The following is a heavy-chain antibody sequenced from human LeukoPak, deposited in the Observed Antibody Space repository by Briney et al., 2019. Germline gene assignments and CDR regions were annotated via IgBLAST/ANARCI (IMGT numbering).Heavy chain of an antibody. D-gene: IGHD3-10*01. J-gene: IGHJ6*03. V-gene: IGHV3-73*01. CDR2: IRSKANSYAT. Sequence: GRSLRLSCAASGFTFSGSAMHWVRQASGKGLEWVGRIRSKANSYATAYAASVKGRFTISRDDSKNTAYLQMNSLKTEDTAVYYCTSGGFGELFYYYYMDVWGKGTTVTVSS. CDR1: GFTFSGSA. CDR3: TSGGFGELFYYYYMDV.